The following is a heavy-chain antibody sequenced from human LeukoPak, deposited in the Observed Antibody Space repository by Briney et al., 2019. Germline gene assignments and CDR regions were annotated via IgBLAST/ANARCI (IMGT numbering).Heavy chain of an antibody. CDR2: INHSGTT. Sequence: PSETLSLTCAVYVESFSGHYWSWIRQPPGKGLEWIGEINHSGTTNYNPSLKSRVTISTDISKNQFSLKLSSVTAEDTAVYYCARTSGRNDYWGQGTLVTVSS. V-gene: IGHV4-34*01. CDR1: VESFSGHY. J-gene: IGHJ4*02. CDR3: ARTSGRNDY. D-gene: IGHD1-26*01.